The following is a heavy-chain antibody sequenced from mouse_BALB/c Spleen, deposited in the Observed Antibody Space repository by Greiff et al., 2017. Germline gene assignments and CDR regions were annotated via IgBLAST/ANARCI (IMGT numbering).Heavy chain of an antibody. J-gene: IGHJ2*01. CDR2: ISSGGSYT. CDR3: ASDYYGSSYTVYYFDY. Sequence: EVKVVESGGDLVKPGGSLKLSCAASGFTFSSYGMSWVRQTPDKRLEWVATISSGGSYTYYPDSVKGRFTISRDNAKNTLYLQMSSLKSEDTAMYYCASDYYGSSYTVYYFDYWGQGTTLTVSS. CDR1: GFTFSSYG. V-gene: IGHV5-6*01. D-gene: IGHD1-1*01.